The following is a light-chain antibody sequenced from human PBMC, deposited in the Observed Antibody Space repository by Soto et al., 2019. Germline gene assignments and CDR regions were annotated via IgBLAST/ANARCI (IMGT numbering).Light chain of an antibody. CDR3: QLWDSSSDNRGVV. CDR2: YDS. V-gene: IGLV3-21*04. J-gene: IGLJ2*01. CDR1: NIGGKS. Sequence: SYELTQPPSVSVAPGKPARITCGGNNIGGKSVHWYQQKPGQAPVLVIYYDSDRPSGIPERFSGSNSGTTATLTISRVEAGDEADYDCQLWDSSSDNRGVVFGGGTKLTVL.